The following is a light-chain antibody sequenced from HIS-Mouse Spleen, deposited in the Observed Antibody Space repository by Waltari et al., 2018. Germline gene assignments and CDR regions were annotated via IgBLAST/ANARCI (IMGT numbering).Light chain of an antibody. V-gene: IGKV1-5*03. J-gene: IGKJ1*01. CDR1: PSISSW. CDR2: KAS. CDR3: QQYRT. Sequence: DIQMTQSPSTLSASVGDRVTITCRASPSISSWLAWYQQKPGKAPKLLIYKASSLESGVPSRFSGSGSGTEFTLTISSLQPDDFATYYCQQYRTFCQGTKVEIK.